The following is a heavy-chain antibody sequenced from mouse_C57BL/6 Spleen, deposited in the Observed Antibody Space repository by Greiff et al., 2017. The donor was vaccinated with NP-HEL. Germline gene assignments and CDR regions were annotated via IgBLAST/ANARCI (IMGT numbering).Heavy chain of an antibody. J-gene: IGHJ4*01. D-gene: IGHD2-12*01. CDR1: GYTFTSYW. V-gene: IGHV1-53*01. CDR3: GRRANDRRRNAMDY. Sequence: QVHVQQSGTDLVKPGASVKLSCKASGYTFTSYWMHWVKQRPGQGLEWIGNINPSNGGTNYSEKFKSKATVTVGKSSSTAYLQRSSLTSEGSAVDYCGRRANDRRRNAMDYWGQGASVTVSS. CDR2: INPSNGGT.